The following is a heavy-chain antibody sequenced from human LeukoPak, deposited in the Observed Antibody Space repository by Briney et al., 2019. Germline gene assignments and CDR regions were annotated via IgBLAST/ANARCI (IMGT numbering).Heavy chain of an antibody. J-gene: IGHJ5*02. D-gene: IGHD2-2*01. CDR1: GYTFTSYG. CDR3: ARDGEDIVVVPAATDNWFDP. Sequence: ASVKVSCKASGYTFTSYGISWVRQAPGQGLEWMGWISAYSGNTNYAQKLQGRVTMTTDTSTSTAYMELRSLRSDDTAVYYCARDGEDIVVVPAATDNWFDPWGQGTLVTVSS. CDR2: ISAYSGNT. V-gene: IGHV1-18*01.